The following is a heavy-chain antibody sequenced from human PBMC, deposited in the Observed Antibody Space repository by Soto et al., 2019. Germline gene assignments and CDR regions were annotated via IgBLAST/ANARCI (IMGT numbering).Heavy chain of an antibody. D-gene: IGHD3-22*01. CDR2: ISYDGSNK. V-gene: IGHV3-30-3*01. CDR1: GFTFSSYA. Sequence: QVQLVESGGGVVQPGRSLRLSCAASGFTFSSYAMHWVRQAPGKGLEWVAVISYDGSNKYYADSVKGRFTISRDNSKNTLYLQMNSLRAEDTAVYYCARGSGSQWYFDLWGRGTLFTVSS. J-gene: IGHJ2*01. CDR3: ARGSGSQWYFDL.